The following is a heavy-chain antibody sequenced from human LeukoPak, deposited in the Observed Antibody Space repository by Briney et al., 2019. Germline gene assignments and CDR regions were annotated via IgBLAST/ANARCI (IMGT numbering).Heavy chain of an antibody. Sequence: GRSLGLSCAASGFTFSSYGMHWVRQAPGKGLEWVAVISYDGSNKYYADSVKGRFTISRDNSKNTLYLQMNSLRAEDTAVYYCAKVEDTGPFDPWGQGTLVTVSS. CDR2: ISYDGSNK. D-gene: IGHD5-18*01. CDR3: AKVEDTGPFDP. CDR1: GFTFSSYG. J-gene: IGHJ5*02. V-gene: IGHV3-30*18.